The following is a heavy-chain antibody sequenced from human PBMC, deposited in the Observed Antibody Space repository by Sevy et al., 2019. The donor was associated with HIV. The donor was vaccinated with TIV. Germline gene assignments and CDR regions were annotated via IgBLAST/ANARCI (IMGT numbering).Heavy chain of an antibody. CDR2: ISGSGGST. CDR1: GFTFSSYA. Sequence: GGSLRLSCAASGFTFSSYAMSWVRQAPGKGLEWVSAISGSGGSTYYAYSVKGRFTISRDNSKNTLYLQMNSLRAEDTAVYYCAKDFYPDYYDSSGFTSAGWFDPWGQGTLVTVSS. CDR3: AKDFYPDYYDSSGFTSAGWFDP. D-gene: IGHD3-22*01. V-gene: IGHV3-23*01. J-gene: IGHJ5*02.